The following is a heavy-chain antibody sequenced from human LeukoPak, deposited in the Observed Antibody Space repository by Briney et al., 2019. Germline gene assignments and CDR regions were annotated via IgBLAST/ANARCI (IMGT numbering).Heavy chain of an antibody. V-gene: IGHV3-33*01. CDR2: IWYDGSNK. J-gene: IGHJ4*02. D-gene: IGHD5-12*01. Sequence: GRSLRLSCAASGFTFSSFGMHWVRQAPGKGLEWVAVIWYDGSNKYYADAVKGRFTISRDNSNKTLYLQMNSLRAKDTAVYYCAREGGYDPFEYWGQGTLVTVSS. CDR1: GFTFSSFG. CDR3: AREGGYDPFEY.